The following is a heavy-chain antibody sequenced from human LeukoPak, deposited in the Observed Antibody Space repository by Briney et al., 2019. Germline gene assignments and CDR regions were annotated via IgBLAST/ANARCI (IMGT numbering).Heavy chain of an antibody. CDR2: ISWNSGSI. D-gene: IGHD3-10*01. J-gene: IGHJ6*02. Sequence: QSGGSLRLSCAASGFTFDDYAMHWVRQAPGKGLEWVSGISWNSGSIGYADSVKGRFTISRDNAKNSLCLQMNSLRAEDTALYYCAKDISGSGDYYYGMDVWGQGTTVTVSS. CDR1: GFTFDDYA. V-gene: IGHV3-9*01. CDR3: AKDISGSGDYYYGMDV.